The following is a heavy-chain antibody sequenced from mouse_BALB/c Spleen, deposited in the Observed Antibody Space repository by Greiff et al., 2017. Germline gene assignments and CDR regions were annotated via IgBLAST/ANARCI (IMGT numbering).Heavy chain of an antibody. CDR3: VGSLYYYAMDY. J-gene: IGHJ4*01. V-gene: IGHV1S41*01. CDR1: GYTFTSYW. CDR2: IAPGSGST. Sequence: DLVKPGASVKLSCKASGYTFTSYWINWIKQRPGQGLEWIGRIAPGSGSTYYNEMFKGKATLTVDTSSSTAYIQLSSLSSEDSAVYFCVGSLYYYAMDYWGQGTSVTVSS.